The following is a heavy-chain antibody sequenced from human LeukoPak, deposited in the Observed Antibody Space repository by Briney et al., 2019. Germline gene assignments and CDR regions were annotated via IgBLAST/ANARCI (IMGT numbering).Heavy chain of an antibody. J-gene: IGHJ4*02. D-gene: IGHD3-22*01. CDR2: IKQDGSEK. CDR1: GFTFSSYA. V-gene: IGHV3-7*03. Sequence: GGSLRLSCAASGFTFSSYAMTWVRQAPGKGLEWVANIKQDGSEKYYVDSVKGRFTISRDNAKSSLYLQMDSLRAEDTAVYYCARSALYYYDSSGYYYFDYWGQGTLVTVSS. CDR3: ARSALYYYDSSGYYYFDY.